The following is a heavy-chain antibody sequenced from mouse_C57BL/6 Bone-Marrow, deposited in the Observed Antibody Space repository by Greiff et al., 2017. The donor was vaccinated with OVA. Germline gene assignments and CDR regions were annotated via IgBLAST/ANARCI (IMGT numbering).Heavy chain of an antibody. Sequence: VQLQQSGPELVKPGASVKISCTASGYSFTDYNMNWVQQSNGKSLEWIGVINPNYGTTSYNQKFKGKATLTVDQSSSTAYMQLNSLTSEDSAVYYCAGAYYSNYDAMDYWGQGTSVTVAS. J-gene: IGHJ4*01. CDR1: GYSFTDYN. CDR2: INPNYGTT. V-gene: IGHV1-39*01. D-gene: IGHD2-5*01. CDR3: AGAYYSNYDAMDY.